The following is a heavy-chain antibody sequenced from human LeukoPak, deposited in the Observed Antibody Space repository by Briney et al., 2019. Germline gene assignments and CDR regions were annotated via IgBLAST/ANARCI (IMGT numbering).Heavy chain of an antibody. J-gene: IGHJ4*02. D-gene: IGHD2-2*01. CDR3: ARVIYQLVFDY. V-gene: IGHV3-53*04. CDR2: IYAGGRT. CDR1: GLTVSSNY. Sequence: QPEGSLRLSCAASGLTVSSNYMSWVRQAPGRGLEWVSVIYAGGRTYYADSVKGRFTISRHNSNNTLYLQMNSLRPEDTAVYYCARVIYQLVFDYWGQGTLVSVSS.